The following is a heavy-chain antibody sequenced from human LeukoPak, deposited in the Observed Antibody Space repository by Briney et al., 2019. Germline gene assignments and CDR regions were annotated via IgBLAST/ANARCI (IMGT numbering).Heavy chain of an antibody. Sequence: GGSLRLSCAASGFTFSRYDMHWVRQAPGKGLEWVAFIRYDGSNKYYADSVKGRFTISRDNSKNTLYLQMNSLRVEDTAVYYCAKDPSLSRSGTYWWFDPWGQGTLVTVS. D-gene: IGHD3-10*01. CDR3: AKDPSLSRSGTYWWFDP. J-gene: IGHJ5*02. V-gene: IGHV3-30*02. CDR1: GFTFSRYD. CDR2: IRYDGSNK.